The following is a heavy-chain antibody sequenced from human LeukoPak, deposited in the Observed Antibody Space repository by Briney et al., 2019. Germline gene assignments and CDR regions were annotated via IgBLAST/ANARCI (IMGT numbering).Heavy chain of an antibody. V-gene: IGHV3-66*02. J-gene: IGHJ4*02. CDR1: GFTVTNND. D-gene: IGHD6-19*01. Sequence: PGGSLRLSCAASGFTVTNNDMSWVRQAPGKGLEWVSVIYSGDNTNYADSVKGRFTISRDNSKNALHLQMNSLRAEDTAVYYCTKGGTGWNYFDCWGQGTLVTVSS. CDR2: IYSGDNT. CDR3: TKGGTGWNYFDC.